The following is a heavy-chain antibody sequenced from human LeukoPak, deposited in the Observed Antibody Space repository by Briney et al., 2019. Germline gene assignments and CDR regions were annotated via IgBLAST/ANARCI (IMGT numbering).Heavy chain of an antibody. CDR2: IIPISGTA. Sequence: ASVKVSCKASGGTFSSYAISWVRQAPGQGLEWMGGIIPISGTANYAQKFQGRVTITTDESTSTAYMELSSLRSEDTAVYYCAGNSEIAVAGTWGFDYWGQGTLVTVSS. J-gene: IGHJ4*02. CDR1: GGTFSSYA. D-gene: IGHD6-19*01. V-gene: IGHV1-69*05. CDR3: AGNSEIAVAGTWGFDY.